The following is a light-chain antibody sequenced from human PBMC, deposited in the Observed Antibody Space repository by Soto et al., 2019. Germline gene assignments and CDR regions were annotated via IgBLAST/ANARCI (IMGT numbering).Light chain of an antibody. Sequence: QPVLTQSPSASASLGASVKLTCTPSSGHSSYPIAWHQQQPEKGPRDLVKLNSDGSHSKGDGIPDRFSGSSSGAERYLTISSLQSEDEADYYCQTWGTGPLVFGGGTKLTVL. CDR1: SGHSSYP. J-gene: IGLJ2*01. CDR2: LNSDGSH. V-gene: IGLV4-69*01. CDR3: QTWGTGPLV.